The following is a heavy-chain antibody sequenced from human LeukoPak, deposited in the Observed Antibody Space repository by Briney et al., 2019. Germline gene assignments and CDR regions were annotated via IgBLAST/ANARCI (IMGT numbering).Heavy chain of an antibody. V-gene: IGHV1-2*02. CDR3: ARERKSGSSQTLGYFDL. Sequence: ASVKVSCKASGYTFTGYYMHWVRQAPGQGLEWMGWINPNSGGTNYAQKFQGRVTMTRDTSTSTVYMELSSLRSEDTAVYYCARERKSGSSQTLGYFDLWGRGTLVTVSS. CDR1: GYTFTGYY. J-gene: IGHJ2*01. CDR2: INPNSGGT. D-gene: IGHD1-26*01.